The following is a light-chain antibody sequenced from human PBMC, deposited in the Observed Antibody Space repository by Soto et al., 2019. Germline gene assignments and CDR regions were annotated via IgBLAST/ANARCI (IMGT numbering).Light chain of an antibody. J-gene: IGLJ2*01. CDR1: SSNIGAGYD. Sequence: QSVLTQPPSVSGAPGQRVTISCTWSSSNIGAGYDVHWYQQLPGTAPKLLIYGNNNRPSGVPDRFSGSKSGTSASLAITGLQADDDADYYCQSYDNSLRGVFGGGTKVTVL. CDR3: QSYDNSLRGV. V-gene: IGLV1-40*01. CDR2: GNN.